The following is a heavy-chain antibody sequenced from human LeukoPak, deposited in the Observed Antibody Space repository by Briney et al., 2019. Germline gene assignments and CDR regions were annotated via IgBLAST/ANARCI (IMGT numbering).Heavy chain of an antibody. D-gene: IGHD3-3*01. CDR3: ARGWEYPGYYDFWSGYYGSGYYMDV. J-gene: IGHJ6*03. Sequence: SETLSLTSTVSGGSISSSSYYWGWIRQPPGKGLEWIGSIYYSGSTYYNPSLKSRVTVSVDTSKNQLSLKLSSATAADTAVYYCARGWEYPGYYDFWSGYYGSGYYMDVWGKGTTVTVSS. CDR2: IYYSGST. V-gene: IGHV4-39*07. CDR1: GGSISSSSYY.